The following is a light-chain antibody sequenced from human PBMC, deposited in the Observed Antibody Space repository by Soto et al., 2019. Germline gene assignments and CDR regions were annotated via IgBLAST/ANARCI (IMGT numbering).Light chain of an antibody. CDR2: ANH. Sequence: QSVVIQPPSLSGTPGQRITISCSGSSSNIGTHYVYWYQQVSGSAPKVVIHANHQRPSGVPDRFSGSKSGTSATLAISGLQSEDEAEYYCEVWDDGLNGPGMLFGGGTKLTVL. CDR1: SSNIGTHY. V-gene: IGLV1-47*02. J-gene: IGLJ2*01. CDR3: EVWDDGLNGPGML.